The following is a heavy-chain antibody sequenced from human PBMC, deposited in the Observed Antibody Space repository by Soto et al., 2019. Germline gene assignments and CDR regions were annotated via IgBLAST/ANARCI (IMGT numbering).Heavy chain of an antibody. V-gene: IGHV3-23*01. CDR1: GFTFNSYA. CDR2: MSVSGAGT. D-gene: IGHD3-10*01. Sequence: TGGSLRLSCAASGFTFNSYAMIWVRQAPGKGLEWVSGMSVSGAGTYYADSVKGRFTISRDNSKDTLYLHMNSLRAEDTAVYYCAKQRPFSGYYYGMDVWGQGTTVTVSS. CDR3: AKQRPFSGYYYGMDV. J-gene: IGHJ6*02.